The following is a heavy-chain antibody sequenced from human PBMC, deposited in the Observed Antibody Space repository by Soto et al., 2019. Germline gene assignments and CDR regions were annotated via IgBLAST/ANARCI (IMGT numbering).Heavy chain of an antibody. V-gene: IGHV3-30*18. D-gene: IGHD6-13*01. CDR1: GFTFSSYG. Sequence: GGFLRLSCAASGFTFSSYGRHWVRQAPGKGLEWVAVISYDGSNKYYADSVKGRFTISRDNSKNTLYLQMNSLRAEDTAVYYCAKDWKYSSSWYNYYYMDVWGKGTTVTVSS. CDR2: ISYDGSNK. CDR3: AKDWKYSSSWYNYYYMDV. J-gene: IGHJ6*03.